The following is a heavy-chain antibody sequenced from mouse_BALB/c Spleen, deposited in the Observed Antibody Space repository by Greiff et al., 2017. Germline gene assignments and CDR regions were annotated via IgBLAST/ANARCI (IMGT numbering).Heavy chain of an antibody. Sequence: QVQLQQSGAELMKPGASVKISCKATGYTFSSYWIEWVKQRPGHGLEWIGEILPGSGSTNYNEKFKGKATFTADTSSNTAYMQLSSLTSEDSAVYYCARKEDHYYGYGYFDVGGAGTTVTVSS. J-gene: IGHJ1*01. CDR2: ILPGSGST. CDR1: GYTFSSYW. V-gene: IGHV1-9*01. D-gene: IGHD1-2*01. CDR3: ARKEDHYYGYGYFDV.